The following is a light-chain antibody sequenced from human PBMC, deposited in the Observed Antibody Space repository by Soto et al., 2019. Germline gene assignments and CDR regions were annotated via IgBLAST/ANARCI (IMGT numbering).Light chain of an antibody. CDR2: DVS. CDR1: SSDVGGYNY. Sequence: QSALTQPASLSGSPGKSITISGTGTSSDVGGYNYVSWYQQHPGKATKLMIYDVSNRPSGVSNRFSGSKSGNTFSLTISGHQADDEADYYCSSNTTIRTYVFGTGTKLNVI. V-gene: IGLV2-14*01. CDR3: SSNTTIRTYV. J-gene: IGLJ1*01.